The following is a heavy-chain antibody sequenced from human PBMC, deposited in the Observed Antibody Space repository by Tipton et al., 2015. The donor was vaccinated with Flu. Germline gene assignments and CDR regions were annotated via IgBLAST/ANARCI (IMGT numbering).Heavy chain of an antibody. CDR2: SYYSGST. J-gene: IGHJ4*02. CDR1: GGSLSYYY. CDR3: ARDRGWPAALDF. V-gene: IGHV4-59*01. D-gene: IGHD3-10*01. Sequence: LRLSCTVSGGSLSYYYWNWIRQPPGKGLEWIGFSYYSGSTAYNPALKSRVTISVDTSRSQFSLNLKSVTAADTAVYYCARDRGWPAALDFWSQGILVAVSS.